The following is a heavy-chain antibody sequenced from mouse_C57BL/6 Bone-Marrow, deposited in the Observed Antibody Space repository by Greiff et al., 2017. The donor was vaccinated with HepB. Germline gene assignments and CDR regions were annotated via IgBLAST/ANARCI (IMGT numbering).Heavy chain of an antibody. CDR3: VITTVVAHYYAMDY. V-gene: IGHV10-3*01. CDR2: IRSKSSNYAT. J-gene: IGHJ4*01. CDR1: GFTFNTYA. Sequence: EVKLVESGGGLVQPKGSLKLSCAASGFTFNTYAMHWVRQAPGKGLEWVARIRSKSSNYATYYADSVKDRFTISRDDSQSMLYLQMNNLKTEDTAMYYCVITTVVAHYYAMDYWGQGTSVTVSS. D-gene: IGHD1-1*01.